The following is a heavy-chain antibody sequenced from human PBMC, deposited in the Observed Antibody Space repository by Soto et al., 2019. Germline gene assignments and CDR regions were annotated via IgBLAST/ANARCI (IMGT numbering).Heavy chain of an antibody. CDR1: GFTFRSYT. CDR2: ISSSSSDI. V-gene: IGHV3-21*01. J-gene: IGHJ6*02. CDR3: ASLVAAPSSFSSYYYGMDV. D-gene: IGHD6-6*01. Sequence: GGSLRLSCAASGFTFRSYTMDWVRQAPGKGLEWVSSISSSSSDIYYADSVKGRFTVSRDNAKNSLYLQMNSLRAEDTAVYYCASLVAAPSSFSSYYYGMDVWGQGTTVTVSS.